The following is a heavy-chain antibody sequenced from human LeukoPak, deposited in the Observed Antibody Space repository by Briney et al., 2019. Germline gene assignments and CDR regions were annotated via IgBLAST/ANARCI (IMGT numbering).Heavy chain of an antibody. V-gene: IGHV4-34*01. CDR2: INHSGST. J-gene: IGHJ6*02. CDR3: ARGQVSCGMDV. Sequence: PSETLSLTCAVYGGSFSGYYWSWIRQPPGKGLEWIGEINHSGSTNYNPSLKSRVTISVDTSKNQFSLKLSSVTAADTAVYYCARGQVSCGMDVWGQGTTVTVSS. CDR1: GGSFSGYY. D-gene: IGHD5/OR15-5a*01.